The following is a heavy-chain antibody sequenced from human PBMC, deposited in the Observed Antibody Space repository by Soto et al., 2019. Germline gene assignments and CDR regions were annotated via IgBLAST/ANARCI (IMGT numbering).Heavy chain of an antibody. J-gene: IGHJ4*02. Sequence: GGSLRLSCVASGFTFTDHHMDWVRQAPGQGLEWVGRSKNKANSYTTEYAASVRGRFTISRDDSKKSLYLQMNSLKTDDTAVYYCARARTVEAATHFDSWGQGTLVTVSS. CDR1: GFTFTDHH. D-gene: IGHD5-18*01. V-gene: IGHV3-72*01. CDR3: ARARTVEAATHFDS. CDR2: SKNKANSYTT.